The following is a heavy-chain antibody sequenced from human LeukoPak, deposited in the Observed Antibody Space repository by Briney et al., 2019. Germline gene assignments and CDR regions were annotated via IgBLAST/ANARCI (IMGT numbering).Heavy chain of an antibody. CDR3: ARQGHCTNGVYLHCPEDY. J-gene: IGHJ4*02. CDR1: GGSISSSSYY. V-gene: IGHV4-39*01. Sequence: SETLSLTCTVSGGSISSSSYYWGWIRQPPGKGLEWIGSIYYSASTYYNPSLKSRVTISVDTSKNQFSLKLSSVTAADTAVYYCARQGHCTNGVYLHCPEDYWGQGTLVTVSS. CDR2: IYYSAST. D-gene: IGHD2-8*01.